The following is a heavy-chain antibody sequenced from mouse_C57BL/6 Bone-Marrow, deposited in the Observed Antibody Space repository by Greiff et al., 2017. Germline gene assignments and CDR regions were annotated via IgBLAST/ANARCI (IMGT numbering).Heavy chain of an antibody. V-gene: IGHV1-81*01. CDR3: ARVGYYLFAY. CDR1: GYTFTSYG. D-gene: IGHD2-3*01. J-gene: IGHJ3*01. CDR2: IYPRSGNT. Sequence: VMLVESGAELARPGASVKLSCKASGYTFTSYGISWVKQRPGQGLEWIGEIYPRSGNTYYNEKFKGKATLTADKSSSTAYMQLRSLTSEYSAVYFCARVGYYLFAYWGQGTLVTVSA.